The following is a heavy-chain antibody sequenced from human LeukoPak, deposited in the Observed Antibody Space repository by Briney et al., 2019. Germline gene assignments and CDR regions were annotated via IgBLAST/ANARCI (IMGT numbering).Heavy chain of an antibody. CDR3: AKGAFAYYYGSGSYYFDY. V-gene: IGHV3-9*03. CDR2: ISWNSGSI. Sequence: GGSLRLSCAASGFTFSRHGMHWVRQAPGKGLEWVSSISWNSGSIGYADSVKGRFTISRDNAKNSLYLQMNSLRAEDMALYYCAKGAFAYYYGSGSYYFDYWGQGTLVTVSS. D-gene: IGHD3-10*01. CDR1: GFTFSRHG. J-gene: IGHJ4*02.